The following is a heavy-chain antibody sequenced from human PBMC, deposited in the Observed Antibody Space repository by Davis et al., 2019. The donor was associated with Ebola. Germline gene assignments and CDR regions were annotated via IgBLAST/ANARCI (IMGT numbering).Heavy chain of an antibody. V-gene: IGHV3-48*04. Sequence: QGPGKGLEWVSYISSSSITIYYADSVKGRFTISRDNAKNSLYLQMNSLRVEDTAVYYCARDENFGRLDNWGQGALVTVSS. D-gene: IGHD2/OR15-2a*01. J-gene: IGHJ4*02. CDR2: ISSSSITI. CDR3: ARDENFGRLDN.